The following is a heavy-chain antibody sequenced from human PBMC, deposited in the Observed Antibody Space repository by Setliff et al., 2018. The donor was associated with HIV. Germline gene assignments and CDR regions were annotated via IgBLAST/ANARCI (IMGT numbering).Heavy chain of an antibody. Sequence: VGSLRLSCAASGFTFSSYSMNWVRQAPGKGLQWVSYISSSSNTKYYADSVKGRFTISRDNAKNSLYLQMNSLRAEDTAVYYCARSLYDSSMNVIWGQGTMVTVSS. V-gene: IGHV3-48*01. J-gene: IGHJ3*02. CDR1: GFTFSSYS. CDR2: ISSSSNTK. CDR3: ARSLYDSSMNVI. D-gene: IGHD3-22*01.